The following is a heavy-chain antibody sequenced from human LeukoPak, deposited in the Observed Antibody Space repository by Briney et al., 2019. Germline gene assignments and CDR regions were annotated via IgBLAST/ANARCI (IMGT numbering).Heavy chain of an antibody. CDR1: GFTFSSYS. J-gene: IGHJ4*02. Sequence: PGGSLRLTCAASGFTFSSYSMNWVSQAPGKGLEWVAYISSSSSTIYYADSVKGRFTISRDNAKNSLYLQMNSLRAEDTAVYYCARLAVPIGWGKVAGKGGGYFDYWGQGTLVTVSS. CDR3: ARLAVPIGWGKVAGKGGGYFDY. CDR2: ISSSSSTI. V-gene: IGHV3-48*04. D-gene: IGHD6-19*01.